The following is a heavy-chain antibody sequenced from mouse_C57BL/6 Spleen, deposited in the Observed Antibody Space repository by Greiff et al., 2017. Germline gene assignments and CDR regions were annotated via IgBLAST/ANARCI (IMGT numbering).Heavy chain of an antibody. CDR3: ARDYYDSEYAMDY. CDR1: GYSITSGYY. CDR2: ISYDGSN. D-gene: IGHD2-4*01. Sequence: DVQLQESGPGLVKPSQSLSLTCSVTGYSITSGYYWNWIRQFPGNKLEWMGYISYDGSNNYNPSLKNRISITRDTSKNQFFLKLNSVTTEDTATYYCARDYYDSEYAMDYWGKGTSVTVSS. V-gene: IGHV3-6*01. J-gene: IGHJ4*01.